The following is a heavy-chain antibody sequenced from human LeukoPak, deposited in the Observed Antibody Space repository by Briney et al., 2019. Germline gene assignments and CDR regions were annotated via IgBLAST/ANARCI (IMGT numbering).Heavy chain of an antibody. D-gene: IGHD3-22*01. CDR3: ARRSITMIVVGRNWFDP. CDR2: INHSGST. Sequence: PSETLSLTCAVYGGSFSGYYWNWIRQPPGKGLEWIGEINHSGSTNYNPSLKTRVTISVDTSKNQFSLKLSSVTAADTAVYYCARRSITMIVVGRNWFDPWGQGTLVTVSS. V-gene: IGHV4-34*01. J-gene: IGHJ5*02. CDR1: GGSFSGYY.